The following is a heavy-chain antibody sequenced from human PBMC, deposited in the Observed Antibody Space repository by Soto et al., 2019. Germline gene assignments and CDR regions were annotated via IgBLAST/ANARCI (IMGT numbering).Heavy chain of an antibody. D-gene: IGHD2-21*02. Sequence: GGSLELCCAASGFSLSSLAMSWVRQAPGKGLEWVSSISGRGVDTLYADSVKGRFTISRDNSRNTLYLQVNSLRAEDTAVYYCAKDQTDVTLFDYWGQGTLVTVS. V-gene: IGHV3-23*01. J-gene: IGHJ4*02. CDR1: GFSLSSLA. CDR2: ISGRGVDT. CDR3: AKDQTDVTLFDY.